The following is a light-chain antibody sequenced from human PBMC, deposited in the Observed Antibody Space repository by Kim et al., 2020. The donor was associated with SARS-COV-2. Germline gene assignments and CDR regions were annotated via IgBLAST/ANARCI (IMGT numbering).Light chain of an antibody. CDR3: NSRDTNDIVL. CDR1: SLRSYY. CDR2: GKN. V-gene: IGLV3-19*01. J-gene: IGLJ2*01. Sequence: VALGQTVRITCQGDSLRSYYATWYQQKPGQAPILLIYGKNTRPSGIPDRFSGSSSGNTASLTITGTQAGDEADYYCNSRDTNDIVLFGGGTKLTVL.